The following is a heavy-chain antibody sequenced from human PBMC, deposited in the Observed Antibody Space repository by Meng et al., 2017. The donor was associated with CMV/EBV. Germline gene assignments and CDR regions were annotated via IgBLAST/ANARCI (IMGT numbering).Heavy chain of an antibody. V-gene: IGHV4-59*01. J-gene: IGHJ6*02. CDR1: GGSISSYY. CDR2: IYYSGST. D-gene: IGHD3-16*02. CDR3: ATSSYDYVWGSYRSGDYYGMDV. Sequence: SETLSLTCTVSGGSISSYYWSWIRQPPGKGLEWIGYIYYSGSTNYNPSLKSRVTISVDTSKNQFSLKLSSVTAADTAVYCCATSSYDYVWGSYRSGDYYGMDVWGQGTTVTVSS.